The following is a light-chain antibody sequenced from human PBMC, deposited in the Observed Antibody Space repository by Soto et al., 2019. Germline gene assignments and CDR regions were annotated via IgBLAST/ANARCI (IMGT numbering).Light chain of an antibody. Sequence: EIVLTQSPGTLSLSPGERATLSCRASQSVSNYLAWYQRKPGQAPRLLIYGASSRATGIPDRFSGSGSGTDFTLTISRLEPEDFAVYYCHQYGGSTQTFGQGTKVDI. J-gene: IGKJ1*01. V-gene: IGKV3-20*01. CDR2: GAS. CDR1: QSVSNY. CDR3: HQYGGSTQT.